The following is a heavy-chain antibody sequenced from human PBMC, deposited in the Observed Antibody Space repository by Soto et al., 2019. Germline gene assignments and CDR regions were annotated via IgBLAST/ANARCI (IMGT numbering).Heavy chain of an antibody. V-gene: IGHV4-39*01. J-gene: IGHJ4*02. CDR2: IYYSGHT. Sequence: XGTLALTFSVSDGSFSSSYFWGWLRQAPGKGLEWLGNIYYSGHTYYNPSLKSRFAMSVDTSKNQFSLTLTSVTAADTAVYYCARYFLRGRSFDSWGQGTLVTVS. CDR1: DGSFSSSYF. CDR3: ARYFLRGRSFDS. D-gene: IGHD3-10*01.